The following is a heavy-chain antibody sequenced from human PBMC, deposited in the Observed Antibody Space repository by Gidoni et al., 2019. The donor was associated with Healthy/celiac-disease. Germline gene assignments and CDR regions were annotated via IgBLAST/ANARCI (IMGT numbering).Heavy chain of an antibody. Sequence: QVQLQESGPGLVKPSQTLSLTCTVSGGSIRSGGYYWSWIRQHPGKGLEWIGYIYYSGSTYYNPSLKSRVTISVDTSKNQFSLKLSSVTAADTAVYYCARLSGSYTRGDFDYWGQGTLVTVSS. J-gene: IGHJ4*02. CDR1: GGSIRSGGYY. CDR3: ARLSGSYTRGDFDY. CDR2: IYYSGST. D-gene: IGHD3-10*01. V-gene: IGHV4-31*03.